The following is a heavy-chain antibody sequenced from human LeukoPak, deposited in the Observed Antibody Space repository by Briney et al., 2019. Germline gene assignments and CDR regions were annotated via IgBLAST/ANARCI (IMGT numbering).Heavy chain of an antibody. Sequence: GGSLRLSCVASGFTFSDYYMSWIRQAPGKGLEWVSYITNSGNTGNTIYYADSVKGRFTISRDNAKNSLYLQMNSLRAEDTAVYYCARDRGIVSTTTQFYFDYWGQGTLVTVSS. CDR1: GFTFSDYY. V-gene: IGHV3-11*01. CDR3: ARDRGIVSTTTQFYFDY. J-gene: IGHJ4*02. D-gene: IGHD5/OR15-5a*01. CDR2: ITNSGNTGNTI.